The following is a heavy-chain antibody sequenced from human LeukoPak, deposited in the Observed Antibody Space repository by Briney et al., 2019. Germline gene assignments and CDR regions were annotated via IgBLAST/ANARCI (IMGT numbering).Heavy chain of an antibody. J-gene: IGHJ3*02. Sequence: GGSLRLSCAASGFTLSTYTMNWVRQAPGKGPQWFSYISSSSSTIYYADSVKGRFTISRDNAKNSLYLQMNSLRDEDTAVYYCAREYSSSSGRAFDIWGQGTMVTVSS. CDR2: ISSSSSTI. D-gene: IGHD6-6*01. CDR1: GFTLSTYT. V-gene: IGHV3-48*02. CDR3: AREYSSSSGRAFDI.